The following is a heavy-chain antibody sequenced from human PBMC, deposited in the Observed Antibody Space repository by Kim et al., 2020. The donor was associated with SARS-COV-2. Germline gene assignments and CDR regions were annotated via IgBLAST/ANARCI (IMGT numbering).Heavy chain of an antibody. V-gene: IGHV1-58*01. CDR1: GFTFSSSA. Sequence: SVKVSCKSSGFTFSSSAVHWVRLTRGQRLEWIGWIVVGTGNTNYAQKFQKSVSITRDMSTGTAYMELSSLKSDDTAVYYCAAARDFWSGYFTWFDPWGQGTPVTVSS. J-gene: IGHJ5*02. D-gene: IGHD3-3*01. CDR2: IVVGTGNT. CDR3: AAARDFWSGYFTWFDP.